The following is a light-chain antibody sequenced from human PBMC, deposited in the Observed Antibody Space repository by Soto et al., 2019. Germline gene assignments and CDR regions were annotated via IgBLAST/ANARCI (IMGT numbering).Light chain of an antibody. CDR2: AAS. CDR1: QAISTW. V-gene: IGKV1D-12*01. Sequence: DIPMTQSPSSVSASVGDRVTITCRASQAISTWLAWYQQKPGKAPKLLIYAASNLQTGVPSRFSGSGSGTDFTLTISSLQPEDFATYYGQQANSFPRTFGQGTKVEIK. J-gene: IGKJ1*01. CDR3: QQANSFPRT.